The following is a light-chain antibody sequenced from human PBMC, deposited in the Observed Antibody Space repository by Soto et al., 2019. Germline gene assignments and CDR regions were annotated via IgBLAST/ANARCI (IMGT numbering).Light chain of an antibody. CDR1: QSVSSSY. Sequence: EIVLTQSPGTLSLSPGERATLSCRASQSVSSSYLAWYQQKPGQAPRLLIYGASSRATGIPDRFSGSGSGTDFTLTISRLAPEDFEVYYCQQYGSSPQTFGQGTKVEIK. J-gene: IGKJ1*01. CDR2: GAS. CDR3: QQYGSSPQT. V-gene: IGKV3-20*01.